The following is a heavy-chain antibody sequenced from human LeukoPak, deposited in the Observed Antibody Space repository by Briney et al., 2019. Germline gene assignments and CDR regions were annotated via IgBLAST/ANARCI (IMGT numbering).Heavy chain of an antibody. D-gene: IGHD3-10*01. V-gene: IGHV1-8*01. CDR3: ARLPIHESLWFGELSYYYGMDV. CDR1: GYTFTSYD. CDR2: MNPNSGNT. J-gene: IGHJ6*02. Sequence: ASVKVSCKASGYTFTSYDINWVRQATGQGLEWMGWMNPNSGNTGYAQKFQGRVTMTRNTSISTAYMELSSLRSEDTAVYYCARLPIHESLWFGELSYYYGMDVWGQGTTVTVSS.